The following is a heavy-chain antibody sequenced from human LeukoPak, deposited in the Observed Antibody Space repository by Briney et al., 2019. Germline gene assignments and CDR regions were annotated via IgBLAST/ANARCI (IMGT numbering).Heavy chain of an antibody. CDR2: INPSGGST. V-gene: IGHV1-46*01. D-gene: IGHD3-10*01. CDR1: GYTFTSYY. J-gene: IGHJ6*04. CDR3: ARDLEGTASGSYYRASMDV. Sequence: ASVKVSCKASGYTFTSYYIHWVRQAPGQGLEWMGIINPSGGSTSYAQKFQGRVTMTRDTSTSTVYMELSSLRSKDTAVYYCARDLEGTASGSYYRASMDVWGKGTTVTVSS.